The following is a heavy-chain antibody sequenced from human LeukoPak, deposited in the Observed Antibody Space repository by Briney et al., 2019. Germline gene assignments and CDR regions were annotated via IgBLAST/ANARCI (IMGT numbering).Heavy chain of an antibody. V-gene: IGHV1-18*01. D-gene: IGHD2-15*01. CDR2: ITTYNGNT. CDR1: GYTFTSYG. J-gene: IGHJ6*03. Sequence: ASVKVSCKTSGYTFTSYGISWVRQAPGQGLEWMGWITTYNGNTHYAQSLQGRVTMTADTSTSTAYMELRSLRSDVTAVYYCARGSVAGRDYYYMDVWGKGTTVTVSS. CDR3: ARGSVAGRDYYYMDV.